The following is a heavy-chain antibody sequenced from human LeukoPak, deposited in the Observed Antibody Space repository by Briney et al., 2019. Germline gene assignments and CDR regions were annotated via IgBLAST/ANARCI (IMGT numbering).Heavy chain of an antibody. Sequence: GGSLRLSCAASGFTFSSYAMSWVRQAPGKGLEWVSAISGSGGSTYYADSVKGRFTISRDNSKNTLYLQMNSLRAEDTAVYYCAKDRYYYDSSGYPTLDYWGQGTLVTVSS. CDR3: AKDRYYYDSSGYPTLDY. J-gene: IGHJ4*02. CDR2: ISGSGGST. V-gene: IGHV3-23*01. CDR1: GFTFSSYA. D-gene: IGHD3-22*01.